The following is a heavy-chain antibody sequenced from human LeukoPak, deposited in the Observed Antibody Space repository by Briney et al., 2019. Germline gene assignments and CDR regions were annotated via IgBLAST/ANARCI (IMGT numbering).Heavy chain of an antibody. Sequence: GGSLRLSCAASGFTFSSYGMSWVRQAPGKGLEWVSVIYSGGSTYYADSVKGRFTISRDNSKNTLYLQMNSLRAEDTAVYYCARDYYEGYFDYWGQGTLVTVSS. D-gene: IGHD3-22*01. CDR3: ARDYYEGYFDY. CDR1: GFTFSSYG. CDR2: IYSGGST. J-gene: IGHJ4*02. V-gene: IGHV3-53*01.